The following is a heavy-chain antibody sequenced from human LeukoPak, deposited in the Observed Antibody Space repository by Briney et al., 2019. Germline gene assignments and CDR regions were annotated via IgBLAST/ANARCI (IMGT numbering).Heavy chain of an antibody. J-gene: IGHJ4*02. V-gene: IGHV4-34*01. CDR3: ARFRGSSWYYFDY. D-gene: IGHD6-13*01. CDR2: INHSGGT. CDR1: GGSISSYY. Sequence: PSETLSLTCTVSGGSISSYYWSWIRQPPGKGLEWIGEINHSGGTNYNPSLKSRVTISVDTSKNQFSLKLSSVTAADTAVYYCARFRGSSWYYFDYWGQGTLVTVSS.